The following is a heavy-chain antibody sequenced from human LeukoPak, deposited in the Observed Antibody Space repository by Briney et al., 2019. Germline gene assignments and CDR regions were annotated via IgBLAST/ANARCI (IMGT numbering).Heavy chain of an antibody. V-gene: IGHV3-21*01. CDR1: GFTFSSYS. Sequence: GGSLRLSCAASGFTFSSYSMNWVRQAPGKGLGWVSFISSSSSYIYYADSVKGRFTISRDNAKNSLYLQMNSLRGDDTAVYYCARGTIAAAENDYWAQRTLVTVPS. CDR2: ISSSSSYI. CDR3: ARGTIAAAENDY. J-gene: IGHJ4*02. D-gene: IGHD6-13*01.